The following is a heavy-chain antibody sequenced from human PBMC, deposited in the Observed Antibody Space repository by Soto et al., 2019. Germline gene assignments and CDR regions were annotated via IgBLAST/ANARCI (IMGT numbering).Heavy chain of an antibody. CDR2: INPSGGST. Sequence: GASVKVSCKASGYTFTSYYMHWVRQAPGQGLEWMGIINPSGGSTSYAQKFQGRVTMTRDTSTSTVDMELSSLRFEDTAVYYCARDSIPGITGTTSGTIFDYWGQGTLVTVSS. V-gene: IGHV1-46*03. D-gene: IGHD1-7*01. CDR1: GYTFTSYY. J-gene: IGHJ4*02. CDR3: ARDSIPGITGTTSGTIFDY.